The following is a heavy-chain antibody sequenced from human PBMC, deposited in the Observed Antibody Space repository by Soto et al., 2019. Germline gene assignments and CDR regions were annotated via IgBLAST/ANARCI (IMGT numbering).Heavy chain of an antibody. CDR3: ARGKDDSSGYYDSFGY. CDR2: IIPIFGTA. D-gene: IGHD3-22*01. J-gene: IGHJ4*02. CDR1: GGTFSSYA. Sequence: SVKVSCKASGGTFSSYAISWVRQAPGQGLEWMGGIIPIFGTANYAQKFQGRVTITADESTSTAYMELSSLRSEDTAVYYCARGKDDSSGYYDSFGYWGQGTLVTVSS. V-gene: IGHV1-69*13.